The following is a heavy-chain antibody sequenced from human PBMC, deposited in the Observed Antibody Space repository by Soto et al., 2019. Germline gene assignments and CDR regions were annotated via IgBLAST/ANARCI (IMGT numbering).Heavy chain of an antibody. J-gene: IGHJ4*02. CDR1: GGSISSGDYY. CDR3: ARAPGGDFWSGYYLGTYYFDY. D-gene: IGHD3-3*01. Sequence: SETLSLTCTVSGGSISSGDYYWSWIRQPPGKGLEWIGYTYYSGSTYYNPSLKSRVTISVDTSKNQFSLKLSSVTAADTAVYYCARAPGGDFWSGYYLGTYYFDYWGQGTLVTVSS. CDR2: TYYSGST. V-gene: IGHV4-30-4*01.